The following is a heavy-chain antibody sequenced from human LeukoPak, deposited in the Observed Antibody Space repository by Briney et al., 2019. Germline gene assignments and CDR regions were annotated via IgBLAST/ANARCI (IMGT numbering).Heavy chain of an antibody. CDR3: AREGGEGYSSSSLVY. J-gene: IGHJ4*02. D-gene: IGHD6-6*01. CDR1: GASITSYY. CDR2: LYYSGST. V-gene: IGHV4-59*01. Sequence: PSETLSLTCTVSGASITSYYWSWIRQPPGKGLEWIGYLYYSGSTTYSPSLKSRVTISVDMSKNQFSLELRSVTAADTAVYYCAREGGEGYSSSSLVYWGQGTLVTVSS.